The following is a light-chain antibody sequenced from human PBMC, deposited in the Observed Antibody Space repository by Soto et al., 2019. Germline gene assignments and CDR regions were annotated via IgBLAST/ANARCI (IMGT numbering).Light chain of an antibody. V-gene: IGKV1-5*03. CDR1: QTISTL. Sequence: DIPMTLSPSTLSASVGDRVTITCRASQTISTLLAWYQQRPGKAPNLLIYKASSLESGVPSRFSGSGSGTEFTLTISSLQPDDFATYFCQQYSTYPWTFGQGTKVEVK. J-gene: IGKJ1*01. CDR2: KAS. CDR3: QQYSTYPWT.